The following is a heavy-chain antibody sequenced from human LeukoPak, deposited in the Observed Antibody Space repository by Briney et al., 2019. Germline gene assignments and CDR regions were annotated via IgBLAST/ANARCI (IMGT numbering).Heavy chain of an antibody. CDR3: ARGRGRYSSGWYRQAFDI. CDR2: INHSGST. J-gene: IGHJ3*02. CDR1: GGSFSGYY. Sequence: SETLSLTCAVYGGSFSGYYWSWIRQPPGKGLEWIGEINHSGSTNYNPSLKSRVTISVDTSKNRFSLKLSSVTAADTAVYYCARGRGRYSSGWYRQAFDIWGQGTMVTVSS. V-gene: IGHV4-34*01. D-gene: IGHD6-19*01.